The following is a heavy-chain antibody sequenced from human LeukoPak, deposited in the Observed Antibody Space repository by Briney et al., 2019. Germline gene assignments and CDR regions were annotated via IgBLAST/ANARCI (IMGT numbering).Heavy chain of an antibody. CDR2: INHSGST. D-gene: IGHD2-2*01. CDR3: ARASFSRSHQFDY. J-gene: IGHJ4*02. V-gene: IGHV4-34*01. CDR1: GGSFSGYY. Sequence: SETLSLTCAVYGGSFSGYYWSWIRQPPGKGLEWIGEINHSGSTNYNPPLKSRVTISVTTYKNQFSLKLTSATAADTALYYCARASFSRSHQFDYWGQGTLVTVSS.